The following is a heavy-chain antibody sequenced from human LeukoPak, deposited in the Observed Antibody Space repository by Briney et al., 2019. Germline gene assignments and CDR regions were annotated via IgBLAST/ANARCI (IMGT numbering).Heavy chain of an antibody. CDR3: ARDRYYGSGSYFPSDY. V-gene: IGHV3-48*04. D-gene: IGHD3-10*01. CDR2: ISSSSSII. Sequence: GGSLRLSCAASGFTFSNYNMNWVRQAPGKGLEWVSYISSSSSIIYYADSVKGRFTISRDNAKNSLYLQMNSLRAGDTAVYYCARDRYYGSGSYFPSDYWGQGTLVTVSS. CDR1: GFTFSNYN. J-gene: IGHJ4*02.